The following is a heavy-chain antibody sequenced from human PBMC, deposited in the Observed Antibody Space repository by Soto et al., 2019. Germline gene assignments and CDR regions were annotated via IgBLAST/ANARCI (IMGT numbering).Heavy chain of an antibody. CDR2: ISYDGSNK. J-gene: IGHJ6*02. Sequence: QVQLVESGGGVVQPGRSLRLSCAASGFTFSSYGMHWVRQAPGKGLEWVAVISYDGSNKYYADSVKGRFTISRDNSKNTLYLQMNSLRAEDTAVYYCAKDLYSSSWYIYYGMDVWGQGTTVTVSS. CDR3: AKDLYSSSWYIYYGMDV. CDR1: GFTFSSYG. D-gene: IGHD6-13*01. V-gene: IGHV3-30*18.